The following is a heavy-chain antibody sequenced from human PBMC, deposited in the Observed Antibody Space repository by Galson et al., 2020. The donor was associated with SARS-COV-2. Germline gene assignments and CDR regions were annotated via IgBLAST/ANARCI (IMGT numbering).Heavy chain of an antibody. Sequence: GESLKISCQGSGHTFNFATYWIAWVRQMPGKGLECMGIIYPGDSETKYSPSFEGHVTISADKSISTAYLQWSSLKASDTAIYYCARLGSYSNFGGVDGMDVWGQGTTVTVSS. V-gene: IGHV5-51*01. CDR2: IYPGDSET. J-gene: IGHJ6*02. CDR1: GHTFNFATYW. CDR3: ARLGSYSNFGGVDGMDV. D-gene: IGHD4-4*01.